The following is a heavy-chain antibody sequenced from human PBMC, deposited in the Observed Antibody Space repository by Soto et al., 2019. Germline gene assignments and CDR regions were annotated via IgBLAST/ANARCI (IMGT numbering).Heavy chain of an antibody. CDR2: INSDGSST. D-gene: IGHD3-10*01. J-gene: IGHJ5*02. CDR3: ASDLTYYYGSGSYSNWFDP. Sequence: GGSLRLSCAASGFTFSSYWMHWVRQAPGKGLVWVSRINSDGSSTSYADSVKGRFTISRDNAKNTLYLQMNSLRAEDTAVYYCASDLTYYYGSGSYSNWFDPWGQGTLVTVSS. CDR1: GFTFSSYW. V-gene: IGHV3-74*01.